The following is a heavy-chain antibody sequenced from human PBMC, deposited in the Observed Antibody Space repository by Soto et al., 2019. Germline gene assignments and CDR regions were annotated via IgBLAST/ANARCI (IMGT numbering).Heavy chain of an antibody. CDR3: ARRWVDTAMAFDY. D-gene: IGHD5-18*01. CDR1: GGSISSSSYY. Sequence: PSETLSLTCTVSGGSISSSSYYWGWIRQPPGKGLEWIGSIYYSGSTYYNPSLKSRVTISVDTSKNQFSLKLSSVTAADTAVYYCARRWVDTAMAFDYWGQGTLVTVSS. J-gene: IGHJ4*02. V-gene: IGHV4-39*01. CDR2: IYYSGST.